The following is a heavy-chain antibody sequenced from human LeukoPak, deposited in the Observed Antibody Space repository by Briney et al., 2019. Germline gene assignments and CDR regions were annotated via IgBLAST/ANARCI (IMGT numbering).Heavy chain of an antibody. CDR1: GGSISSYY. CDR2: IYYSGST. J-gene: IGHJ6*03. Sequence: SETLSLTCTVSGGSISSYYWSWIRQPPGKGLGWIGYIYYSGSTNYNPSLKSRVTISVVKSKNQFSLKLSSVTAADTAVYYCARLGSSSGYYYYYIDVWGKGTTVTVSS. V-gene: IGHV4-59*08. CDR3: ARLGSSSGYYYYYIDV. D-gene: IGHD6-6*01.